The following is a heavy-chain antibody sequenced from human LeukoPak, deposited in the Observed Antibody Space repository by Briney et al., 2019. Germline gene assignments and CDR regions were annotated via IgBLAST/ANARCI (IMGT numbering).Heavy chain of an antibody. CDR2: IFPSGSA. V-gene: IGHV4-4*09. Sequence: SETLSLTCTVSGGSISSYYWSWIRQSPVKGLEWIGYIFPSGSAFYNPSLESRVTISQDTSENQFSLRLSSVTAADTAVYYCARRNHYFYYMDVWGKGTTVTVSS. CDR1: GGSISSYY. CDR3: ARRNHYFYYMDV. D-gene: IGHD1-14*01. J-gene: IGHJ6*03.